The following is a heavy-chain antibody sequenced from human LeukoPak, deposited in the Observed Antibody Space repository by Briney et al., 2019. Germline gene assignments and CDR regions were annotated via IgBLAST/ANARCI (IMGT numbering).Heavy chain of an antibody. V-gene: IGHV3-23*01. D-gene: IGHD2-21*01. CDR3: ARDRSIGPFDY. J-gene: IGHJ4*02. CDR2: ISGSGAST. CDR1: GFTFSSSA. Sequence: GGSLRLSCAASGFTFSSSAMNWVRQAPGKGPEWVSAISGSGASTYYADSVKGRLTISRDNSKNTLYLQMNSLRAEDTAVYYCARDRSIGPFDYWGQGTLVTVSS.